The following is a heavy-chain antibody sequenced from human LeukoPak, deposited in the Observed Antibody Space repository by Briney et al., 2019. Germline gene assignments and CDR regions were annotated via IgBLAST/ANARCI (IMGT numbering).Heavy chain of an antibody. CDR3: ARGAYGSGSHLAYYYYMDV. CDR1: GFTFSGYS. CDR2: ISSGSNYI. V-gene: IGHV3-21*01. Sequence: GGSLRLSCAASGFTFSGYSMNWIRQAPGKGLGWVSSISSGSNYIYYADSVKGRFTISRDNAKNSLYLQVNSLRAEDTTVYYCARGAYGSGSHLAYYYYMDVWGKGTTVTVSS. D-gene: IGHD3-10*01. J-gene: IGHJ6*03.